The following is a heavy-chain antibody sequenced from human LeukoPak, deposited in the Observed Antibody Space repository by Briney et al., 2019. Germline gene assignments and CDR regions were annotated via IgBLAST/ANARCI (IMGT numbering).Heavy chain of an antibody. CDR2: IDSNSGGT. CDR1: GYTFSGYY. V-gene: IGHV1-2*02. CDR3: AREIAPYIRLGELSSYFDY. D-gene: IGHD3-16*02. Sequence: ASVKVSCKASGYTFSGYYMHWVRRAPGQGFEWMGRIDSNSGGTNYAQNFQGRVTMTRDTSISTVYMELISLRSDDTAVYYCAREIAPYIRLGELSSYFDYWGQGTLVTVSS. J-gene: IGHJ4*02.